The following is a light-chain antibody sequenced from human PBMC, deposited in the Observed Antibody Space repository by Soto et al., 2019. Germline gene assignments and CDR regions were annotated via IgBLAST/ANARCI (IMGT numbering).Light chain of an antibody. CDR1: SSDVGGYTY. CDR3: CSSTSSNTYV. CDR2: DVS. V-gene: IGLV2-14*01. J-gene: IGLJ1*01. Sequence: QSALTQPASVSGSRGQSITISCTGTSSDVGGYTYVSWYQQHPGKAPKLMIYDVSYRPSGVSNRFSGSKAGNTASLTISGLQAEDEADYYCCSSTSSNTYVFGTGTKLTVL.